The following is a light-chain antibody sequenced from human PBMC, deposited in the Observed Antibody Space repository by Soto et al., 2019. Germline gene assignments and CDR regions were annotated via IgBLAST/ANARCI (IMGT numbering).Light chain of an antibody. CDR3: SSYTSSSTLDVV. Sequence: QAFLTVADSVSGSPGQSITIACTGTSSDVGGYNYVSWYQQHPGKAPKLMIYEVSNRPSGVSNRFSDSKSGNTASLTISGLQAEDEADYYCSSYTSSSTLDVVFGGGTKVTVL. J-gene: IGLJ2*01. V-gene: IGLV2-14*01. CDR1: SSDVGGYNY. CDR2: EVS.